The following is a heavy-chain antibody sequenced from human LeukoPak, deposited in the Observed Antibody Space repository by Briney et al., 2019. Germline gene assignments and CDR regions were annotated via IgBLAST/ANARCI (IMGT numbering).Heavy chain of an antibody. Sequence: GGSLRLSCAASGFTFDDYGMSWVRQAPGKGLEWVSGIKWNGGSTGYADSVKGRFTISRDNAKNTLYLQMNSLRAEDTAVYYCARVTYGSGTYGALDYWGQGTLVTVSS. V-gene: IGHV3-20*04. CDR3: ARVTYGSGTYGALDY. CDR2: IKWNGGST. D-gene: IGHD3-10*01. CDR1: GFTFDDYG. J-gene: IGHJ4*02.